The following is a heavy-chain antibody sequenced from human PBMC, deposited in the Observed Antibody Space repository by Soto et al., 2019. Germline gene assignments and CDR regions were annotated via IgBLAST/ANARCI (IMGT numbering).Heavy chain of an antibody. CDR1: GFTLSSYG. J-gene: IGHJ4*02. CDR3: AKDRDRGTSTWYGFVY. V-gene: IGHV3-30*18. CDR2: ISFDGSHE. Sequence: QVQLVESGGGVVQPGRSLRLSCAASGFTLSSYGMHWVRQAPGKGLEGVAFISFDGSHEYYGDSVKGRFTISRDNSKNTLFLQRNSLRPEDTAVYYCAKDRDRGTSTWYGFVYCGQGRLVTVSS. D-gene: IGHD2-2*01.